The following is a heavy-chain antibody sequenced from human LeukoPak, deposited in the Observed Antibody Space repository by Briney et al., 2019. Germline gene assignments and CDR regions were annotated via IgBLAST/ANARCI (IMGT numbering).Heavy chain of an antibody. CDR2: ISYDGSNK. Sequence: PGRSLRLSCAASGFTFSSYAMHWVRQAPGKGLEWVAVISYDGSNKYYADSVKGRFTISRDNSKNTLYLQMNSLRAEDTAVYYCASPLPWTNDAFDIGGKGKMVPVS. CDR3: ASPLPWTNDAFDI. V-gene: IGHV3-30*04. J-gene: IGHJ3*02. CDR1: GFTFSSYA. D-gene: IGHD3/OR15-3a*01.